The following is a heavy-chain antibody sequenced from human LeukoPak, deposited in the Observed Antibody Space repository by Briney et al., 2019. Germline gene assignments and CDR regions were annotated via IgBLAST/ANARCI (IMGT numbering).Heavy chain of an antibody. CDR1: GDSISGYY. Sequence: PSETLSLTCTVSGDSISGYYWSWIRQPPGKGLEWIGEINHSGSTNYNPSLKSRVTISVDTSKNQFSLKLSSVTAADTAVYYCARDQPENYYDSSGSTNGGREFDCWGQGTLVTVSS. V-gene: IGHV4-34*01. CDR2: INHSGST. D-gene: IGHD3-22*01. CDR3: ARDQPENYYDSSGSTNGGREFDC. J-gene: IGHJ4*02.